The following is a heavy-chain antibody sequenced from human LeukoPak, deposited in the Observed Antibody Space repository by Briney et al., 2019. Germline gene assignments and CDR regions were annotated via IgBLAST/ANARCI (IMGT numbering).Heavy chain of an antibody. CDR2: IYYSGST. CDR1: GGSISSSSYY. V-gene: IGHV4-39*07. D-gene: IGHD3-10*01. CDR3: AGLVIMGTFDY. Sequence: SETLSLTCTVSGGSISSSSYYWGWIRQPPGKGLEWIGSIYYSGSTYYNPSLKSRVTISVDTSKNQFSLKLSSVTAADTAVYYCAGLVIMGTFDYWGQGTLVTVSS. J-gene: IGHJ4*02.